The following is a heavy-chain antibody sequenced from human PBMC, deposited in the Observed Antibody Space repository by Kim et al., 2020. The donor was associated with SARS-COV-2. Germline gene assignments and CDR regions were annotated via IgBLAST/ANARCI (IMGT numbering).Heavy chain of an antibody. CDR3: ARGIAAADY. J-gene: IGHJ4*02. CDR2: GST. Sequence: GSTSYAQKFQGRVTMTRDTSTSTVYMELSSLRSEDTAVYYCARGIAAADYWGQGTLVTVSS. D-gene: IGHD6-13*01. V-gene: IGHV1-46*01.